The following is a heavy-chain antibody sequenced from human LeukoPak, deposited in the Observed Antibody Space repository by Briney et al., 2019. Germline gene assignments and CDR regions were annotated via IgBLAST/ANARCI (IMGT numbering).Heavy chain of an antibody. CDR3: ARYAVEYSGTYFDS. V-gene: IGHV4-39*01. J-gene: IGHJ4*02. Sequence: SETLSLTCTVSGGSIISSSYYWGWLRQYPGKGLEWIGSIYYSGSTYYNPSLKSRVTISVDTSKNQFSLKLGSVTAADTAVYYCARYAVEYSGTYFDSWGQGSLVTVSS. CDR1: GGSIISSSYY. CDR2: IYYSGST. D-gene: IGHD1-26*01.